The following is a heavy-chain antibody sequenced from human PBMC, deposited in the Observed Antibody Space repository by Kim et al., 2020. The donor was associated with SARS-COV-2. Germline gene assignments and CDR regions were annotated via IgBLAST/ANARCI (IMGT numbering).Heavy chain of an antibody. Sequence: PSFQGKVTISADKSISTAYLQWSSLKASDTAIYYCARRGTTGYSSGWSDYWGQGTLVTVSS. J-gene: IGHJ4*02. D-gene: IGHD6-19*01. CDR3: ARRGTTGYSSGWSDY. V-gene: IGHV5-51*01.